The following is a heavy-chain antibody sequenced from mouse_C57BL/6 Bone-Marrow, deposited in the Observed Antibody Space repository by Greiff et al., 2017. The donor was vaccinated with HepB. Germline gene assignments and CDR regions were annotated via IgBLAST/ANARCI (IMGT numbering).Heavy chain of an antibody. J-gene: IGHJ2*01. D-gene: IGHD2-5*01. V-gene: IGHV5-6*02. Sequence: EVMLVESGGDLVKPGGSLKLSCAASGFTFSSYGMSWVRQTPDKRLEWVATISSGGSYTYYPASVKGRFTISRDNAKNTLYLQMSSLKSEDTAMYYCARGSNPWGFDYWGQGTTLTVSS. CDR2: ISSGGSYT. CDR1: GFTFSSYG. CDR3: ARGSNPWGFDY.